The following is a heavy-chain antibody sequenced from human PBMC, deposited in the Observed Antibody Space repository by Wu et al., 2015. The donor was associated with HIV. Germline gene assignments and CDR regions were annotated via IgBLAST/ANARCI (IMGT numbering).Heavy chain of an antibody. V-gene: IGHV1-69*12. CDR2: IIPIFGTA. CDR1: GGTFSSYA. Sequence: QVQLVQSGAEVKKPGSSVKVSCKASGGTFSSYAISWVRQAPGQGLEWMGGIIPIFGTANYAQKFQGRVTITADESTSTAYMELSSLRSEDTAVYYCARGLAAAGTWPDRLFDYWGQGTLVTVSS. D-gene: IGHD6-13*01. CDR3: ARGLAAAGTWPDRLFDY. J-gene: IGHJ4*02.